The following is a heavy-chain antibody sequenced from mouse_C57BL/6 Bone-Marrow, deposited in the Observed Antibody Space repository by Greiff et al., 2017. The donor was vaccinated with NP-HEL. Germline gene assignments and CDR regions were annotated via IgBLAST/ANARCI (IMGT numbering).Heavy chain of an antibody. J-gene: IGHJ4*01. V-gene: IGHV1-59*01. CDR2: IDPSDSYT. CDR3: ARRTYYAMDY. Sequence: QVQLQQPGAELVRPGTSVMLSCKASGYTFTSYWMHWVKQRPGQGLEWIGVIDPSDSYTNYNQKFKGKATLTVDTSSSPAYMQLSSLTSEDSAVYYCARRTYYAMDYWGQGTSVTVSS. CDR1: GYTFTSYW.